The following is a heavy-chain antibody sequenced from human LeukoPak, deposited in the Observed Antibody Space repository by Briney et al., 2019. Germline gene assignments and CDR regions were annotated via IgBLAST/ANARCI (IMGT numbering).Heavy chain of an antibody. CDR3: AKDAHGFYSSTSCQYLDY. CDR2: IRYDGSDK. D-gene: IGHD2-2*01. J-gene: IGHJ4*02. V-gene: IGHV3-30*02. Sequence: PGGSLRLSCAASGFTFSSYGMHWVRQAPGKGLEWVAFIRYDGSDKYYADSVKGRFTISRDNSKNTLYLQMNSLRAEDTAVYYCAKDAHGFYSSTSCQYLDYWGQGSLVTVSS. CDR1: GFTFSSYG.